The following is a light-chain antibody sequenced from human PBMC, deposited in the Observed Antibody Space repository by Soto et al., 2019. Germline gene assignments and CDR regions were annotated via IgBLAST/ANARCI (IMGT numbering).Light chain of an antibody. CDR2: STT. CDR1: TGPVTSDYY. CDR3: SSYTGNSNVV. J-gene: IGLJ2*01. Sequence: QTVVTQEPSLTVSPGGTVTLTCASSTGPVTSDYYPNWFQQKPGQAPRALIYSTTKKHSWTPARFSGSLLGGKAALTLSGVQPEDEADYYCSSYTGNSNVVFGGGTKVTVL. V-gene: IGLV7-43*01.